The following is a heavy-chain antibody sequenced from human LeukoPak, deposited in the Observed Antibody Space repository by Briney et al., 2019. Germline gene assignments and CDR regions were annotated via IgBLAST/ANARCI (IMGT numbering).Heavy chain of an antibody. CDR3: ARVMGDIAVAVTFGY. D-gene: IGHD6-19*01. V-gene: IGHV3-20*04. J-gene: IGHJ4*02. CDR2: INWDGGST. CDR1: GFTFDDYG. Sequence: PGGSLRLSCAASGFTFDDYGMSWVRQAPGKGLEWVSGINWDGGSTGYADSVKGRFTISRDNAKNSLYLQMNSLRAEDTALYYCARVMGDIAVAVTFGYWGQGTLVTVSS.